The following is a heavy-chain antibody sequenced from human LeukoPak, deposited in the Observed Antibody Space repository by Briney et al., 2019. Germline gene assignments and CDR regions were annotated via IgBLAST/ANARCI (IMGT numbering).Heavy chain of an antibody. CDR2: INPSGGSS. V-gene: IGHV1-46*01. CDR3: ARDCSGGSCDY. J-gene: IGHJ4*02. D-gene: IGHD2-15*01. Sequence: GASVKVSCKASGYTFTSYYMHWVRQAPGQGLEWMGIINPSGGSSSYAQKFQGRVTMTRDMSTSTVYMELSSLRSEDTAVYYCARDCSGGSCDYWGQGTLVTVSS. CDR1: GYTFTSYY.